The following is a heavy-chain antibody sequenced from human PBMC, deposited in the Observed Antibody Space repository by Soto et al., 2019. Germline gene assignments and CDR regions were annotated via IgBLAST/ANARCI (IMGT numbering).Heavy chain of an antibody. Sequence: GGSLRLSCAASGFTFSDHYMDWVRQAPGKGLEWVGRTRNKANSYTTEYAASVKGRFTISRDDSKNSLYLQMNSLKTEDTAVYYCAREYYDILTGYYHYFDYWGQGTLVTVSS. J-gene: IGHJ4*02. CDR2: TRNKANSYTT. D-gene: IGHD3-9*01. CDR1: GFTFSDHY. CDR3: AREYYDILTGYYHYFDY. V-gene: IGHV3-72*01.